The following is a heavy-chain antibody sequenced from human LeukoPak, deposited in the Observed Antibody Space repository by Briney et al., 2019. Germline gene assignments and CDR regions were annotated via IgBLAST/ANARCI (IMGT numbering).Heavy chain of an antibody. Sequence: GGSLRLSCAASGFTFSSYAMHWVRQAPGKGLEWVAVISYDGSNKYYADSVKGRSTISRDNAKNSLYLQMNSLRAEDTAVYYCARDLSAYSRDWGQGTLVTVSS. J-gene: IGHJ4*02. D-gene: IGHD5-18*01. CDR3: ARDLSAYSRD. CDR1: GFTFSSYA. CDR2: ISYDGSNK. V-gene: IGHV3-30-3*01.